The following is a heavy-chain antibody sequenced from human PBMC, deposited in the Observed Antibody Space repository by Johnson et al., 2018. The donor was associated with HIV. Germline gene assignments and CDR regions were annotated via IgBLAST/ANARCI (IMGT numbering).Heavy chain of an antibody. CDR1: GFIFSSYA. D-gene: IGHD3-10*01. V-gene: IGHV3-30*04. Sequence: QVQLVESGGGVVQPGRSLRLSCAASGFIFSSYAMHWVRQAPGNGLEWVAVISYDGSNKYYADSVKGRFTISRDNSKNTLYLQMNSLRAEDTAVYYCAREVGTAFDIWGQGTMVTVSS. CDR2: ISYDGSNK. CDR3: AREVGTAFDI. J-gene: IGHJ3*02.